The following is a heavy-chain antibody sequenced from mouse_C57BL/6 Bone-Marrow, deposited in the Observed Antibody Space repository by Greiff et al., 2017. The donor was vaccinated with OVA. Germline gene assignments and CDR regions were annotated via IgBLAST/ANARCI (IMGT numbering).Heavy chain of an antibody. CDR1: GYTFTDYY. Sequence: VQLQQSGPVLVKPGASVKMSCKASGYTFTDYYMNWVKQSHGKSLEWIGVINPYNGGTSYNQKFKGKATLTVDKSSSTAYMELNSLTSEDSAVYYCARPDGGFFDYWGQGTTLTVSS. V-gene: IGHV1-19*01. D-gene: IGHD1-2*01. J-gene: IGHJ2*01. CDR3: ARPDGGFFDY. CDR2: INPYNGGT.